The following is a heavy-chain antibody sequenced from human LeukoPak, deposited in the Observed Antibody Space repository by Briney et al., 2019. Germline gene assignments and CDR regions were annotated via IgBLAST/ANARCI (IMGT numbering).Heavy chain of an antibody. V-gene: IGHV4-59*06. CDR3: AGNRGGATRYYFDY. CDR1: GGSISSYY. Sequence: SETLSLTCTVSGGSISSYYWSWIRQPPGKGLEWIGYIYYSGSTYYNPSLKSRVTISVDTSKNQFSLKLSSVTAADTAVYYCAGNRGGATRYYFDYWGQGTLVTVSS. CDR2: IYYSGST. D-gene: IGHD1-26*01. J-gene: IGHJ4*02.